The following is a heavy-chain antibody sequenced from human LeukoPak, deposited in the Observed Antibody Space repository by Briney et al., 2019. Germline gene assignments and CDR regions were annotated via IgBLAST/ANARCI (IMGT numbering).Heavy chain of an antibody. CDR2: ITGSGGST. J-gene: IGHJ6*02. D-gene: IGHD5-24*01. V-gene: IGHV3-23*01. Sequence: GGSLRLSCAASGFTFAGYAMSWVRHAPGKGLDWVSGITGSGGSTYYADSVKGRFTISRANSKNTLYLQMISLSAEDTAVYYCAKPRYINYYYGMDVWGQGTTVTVSS. CDR1: GFTFAGYA. CDR3: AKPRYINYYYGMDV.